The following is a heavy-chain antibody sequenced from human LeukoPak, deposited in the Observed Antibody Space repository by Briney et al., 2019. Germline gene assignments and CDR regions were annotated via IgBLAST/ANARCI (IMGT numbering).Heavy chain of an antibody. J-gene: IGHJ4*02. CDR2: IHYSGRT. V-gene: IGHV4-59*08. CDR1: SHSISRYY. CDR3: ARQAAGTVDY. D-gene: IGHD6-13*01. Sequence: SDTLSLTCTVSSHSISRYYWSWIPQPPGKGVGWIGYIHYSGRTNYNPPLKSRVAISVDTSKSQFSLKLSSVTAADTAVYYCARQAAGTVDYWGQGTLVTVSA.